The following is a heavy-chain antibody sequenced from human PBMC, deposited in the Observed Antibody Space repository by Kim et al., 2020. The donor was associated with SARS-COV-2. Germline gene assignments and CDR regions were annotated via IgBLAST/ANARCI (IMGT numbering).Heavy chain of an antibody. CDR2: IYPRDGDT. Sequence: ESLKISCKGSGYHFTTYWIGWVRQMPGKGLEWMGIIYPRDGDTRYSPSFQGQVTISADKSMNTAYVEWSNLRASDTAMYYCARDGSHDYWGQGTQVTVSS. CDR1: GYHFTTYW. J-gene: IGHJ4*02. CDR3: ARDGSHDY. D-gene: IGHD1-26*01. V-gene: IGHV5-51*01.